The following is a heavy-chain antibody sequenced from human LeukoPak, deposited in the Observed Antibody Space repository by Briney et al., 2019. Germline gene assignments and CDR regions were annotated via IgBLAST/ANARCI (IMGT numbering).Heavy chain of an antibody. D-gene: IGHD1-1*01. CDR1: GFTFSRYE. J-gene: IGHJ4*02. V-gene: IGHV3-48*03. Sequence: GGSLRLSCAASGFTFSRYEMNWVRQAPGKGLEWVSYISSSDSSIYYADSVKGRFTTSRDNAKNSLYLQMNSLRAEDTAVYYCARQQPRVQLDYWGQGTLVTVSS. CDR3: ARQQPRVQLDY. CDR2: ISSSDSSI.